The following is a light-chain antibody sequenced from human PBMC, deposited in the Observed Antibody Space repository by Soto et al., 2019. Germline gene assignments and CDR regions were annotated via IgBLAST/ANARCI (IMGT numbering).Light chain of an antibody. CDR1: QGISSY. Sequence: AIRMTQSPSSLSATTGDRVTIPCRASQGISSYLAWYQQKPGKAPKLLIYAASTLQSGVPSRFSGSGSGTDFTLTISCLQSEDFATYYCQQYYSYSWTFAQGTKVDI. J-gene: IGKJ1*01. CDR2: AAS. CDR3: QQYYSYSWT. V-gene: IGKV1-8*01.